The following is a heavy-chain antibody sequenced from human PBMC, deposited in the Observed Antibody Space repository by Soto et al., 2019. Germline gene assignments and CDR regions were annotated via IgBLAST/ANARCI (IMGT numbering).Heavy chain of an antibody. J-gene: IGHJ4*02. D-gene: IGHD6-19*01. V-gene: IGHV6-1*01. Sequence: SQTLSLTCVISGDSVSSNSAAWNWIRQSPSRGLEWLGRTYYRSKWYNDYAVSVKSRITINPDTSKNRFSLQLNSVTPEDTAVYYCARSYVPVSGWPFDYWGQGTLVTVSS. CDR1: GDSVSSNSAA. CDR3: ARSYVPVSGWPFDY. CDR2: TYYRSKWYN.